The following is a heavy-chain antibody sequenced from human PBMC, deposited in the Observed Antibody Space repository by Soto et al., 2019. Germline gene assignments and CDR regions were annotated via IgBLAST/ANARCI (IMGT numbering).Heavy chain of an antibody. D-gene: IGHD4-4*01. CDR2: ISGSGGST. V-gene: IGHV3-23*01. Sequence: GGSLRLSCAASEFTFSNFGMHWVRQAPGKGLEWVSAISGSGGSTYYAGSVKGRFTISRDNSKNTLYLQMNSLRAEDTAVYYCAKGLKYSNPYGMDVWGQGTTVTVSS. J-gene: IGHJ6*02. CDR1: EFTFSNFG. CDR3: AKGLKYSNPYGMDV.